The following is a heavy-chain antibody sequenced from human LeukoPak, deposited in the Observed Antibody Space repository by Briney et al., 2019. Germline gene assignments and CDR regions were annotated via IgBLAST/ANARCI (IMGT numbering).Heavy chain of an antibody. CDR2: INWNGGST. CDR1: GFTFDDYG. Sequence: GGSLRLSCAASGFTFDDYGMSWVRQAPGKGLRLNTGINWNGGSTGYADSVKGRFTISRDNVKNSLYLQMNSLRAEDTALYYCARDLTDTAMAPFDYWGQGTLVTVSS. V-gene: IGHV3-20*04. D-gene: IGHD5-18*01. J-gene: IGHJ4*02. CDR3: ARDLTDTAMAPFDY.